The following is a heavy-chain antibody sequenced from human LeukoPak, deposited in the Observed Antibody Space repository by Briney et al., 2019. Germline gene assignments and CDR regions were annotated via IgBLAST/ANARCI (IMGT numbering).Heavy chain of an antibody. CDR2: NYHSGST. J-gene: IGHJ4*02. D-gene: IGHD1-26*01. CDR1: GYSISSGYY. CDR3: ARPTCRGWVGAICYFDY. V-gene: IGHV4-38-2*02. Sequence: SETLSLTCTVSGYSISSGYYWGWIRQPPGKGLGWIGSNYHSGSTYYNPSLKSRVTISVDTSKNQFSLKLSSVTAADTAVYYCARPTCRGWVGAICYFDYWGQGTLVTVSS.